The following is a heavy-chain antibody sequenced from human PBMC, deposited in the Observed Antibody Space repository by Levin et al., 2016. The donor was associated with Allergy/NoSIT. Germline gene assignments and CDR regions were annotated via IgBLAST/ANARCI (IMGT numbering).Heavy chain of an antibody. J-gene: IGHJ6*02. Sequence: GGSLRLSCVASGFTFSNYWMHWVRQAPEKGLVWVSRINPGRSTINYAESVEGRFTISRDNSKNTLYLQMSSLRAEDTALYYCVTGLSDKSNGRRLDVWGQGTTVTVSS. CDR2: INPGRSTI. V-gene: IGHV3-74*01. CDR3: VTGLSDKSNGRRLDV. D-gene: IGHD2-8*01. CDR1: GFTFSNYW.